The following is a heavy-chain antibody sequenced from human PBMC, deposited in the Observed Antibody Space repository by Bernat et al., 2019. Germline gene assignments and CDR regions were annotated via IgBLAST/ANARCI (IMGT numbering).Heavy chain of an antibody. Sequence: EVQLVESGGGLVKPGGSLRLSCAASVFTFINAWMSWVRQAPGQGLAWVGRTKSKTDGWKTEYAAPVKGRFTISRDDTKNTLYLQMNSLKTEDTAVYYWTTGYDGAQDYWGQGTLVTVSS. CDR2: TKSKTDGWKT. D-gene: IGHD4/OR15-4a*01. CDR1: VFTFINAW. V-gene: IGHV3-15*01. J-gene: IGHJ4*02. CDR3: TTGYDGAQDY.